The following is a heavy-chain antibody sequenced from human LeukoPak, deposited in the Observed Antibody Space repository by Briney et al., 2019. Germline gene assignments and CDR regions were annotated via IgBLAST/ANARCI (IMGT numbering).Heavy chain of an antibody. Sequence: GGSLRLSCAASGFTFTSYSINWVRQAPRKGLEWVSSISISISYIYYADSVKGRFTISRDNAKNSLYLQMNSLRAEDTAVYYCAAVVVAAHDAFDIWGQGTMVTVSS. V-gene: IGHV3-21*01. CDR1: GFTFTSYS. J-gene: IGHJ3*02. CDR3: AAVVVAAHDAFDI. D-gene: IGHD2-15*01. CDR2: ISISISYI.